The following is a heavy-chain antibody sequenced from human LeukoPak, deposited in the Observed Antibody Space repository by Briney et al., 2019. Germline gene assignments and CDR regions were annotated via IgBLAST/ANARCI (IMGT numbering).Heavy chain of an antibody. J-gene: IGHJ6*03. D-gene: IGHD2-8*02. V-gene: IGHV3-23*01. CDR1: GFTFSNYA. CDR3: ANGAAPSYWYYMDA. Sequence: QAGGSLRLSCAASGFTFSNYAMTWVRQAPESGLEWVSSISGGGSIKNYADSVKGRFIISRDNSKNTLDLQMDSLRVDDTAIYYCANGAAPSYWYYMDAWGKGTTVTVSS. CDR2: ISGGGSIK.